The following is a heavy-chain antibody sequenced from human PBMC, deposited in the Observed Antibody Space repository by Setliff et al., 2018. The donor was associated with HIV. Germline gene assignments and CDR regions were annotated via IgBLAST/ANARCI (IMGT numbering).Heavy chain of an antibody. CDR1: GGSFSGSY. D-gene: IGHD5-12*01. Sequence: PSETLSLTCGVFGGSFSGSYWSWIRQSPGKGLEWIGEINHSGSPNYNPSLKSRVTISVDTSNNQFTLRLKSVTAADTAVYYCARLGRGPEVATILFAFDLWGHGTMVTVSS. CDR2: INHSGSP. J-gene: IGHJ3*01. V-gene: IGHV4-34*01. CDR3: ARLGRGPEVATILFAFDL.